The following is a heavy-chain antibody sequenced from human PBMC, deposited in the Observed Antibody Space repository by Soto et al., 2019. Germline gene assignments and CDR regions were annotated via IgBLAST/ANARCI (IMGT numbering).Heavy chain of an antibody. CDR2: ISSSSSTI. J-gene: IGHJ6*02. CDR3: ARGTSYDYVSGMDV. Sequence: GGSLRLSCAASGFTFSSYSMNWVRQAPGKGLEWVSYISSSSSTIYYADSVKGRFTISRDNAKNSLYLQMNSLRDEDTAVYYCARGTSYDYVSGMDVWGQGTTVTVSS. V-gene: IGHV3-48*02. D-gene: IGHD3-16*01. CDR1: GFTFSSYS.